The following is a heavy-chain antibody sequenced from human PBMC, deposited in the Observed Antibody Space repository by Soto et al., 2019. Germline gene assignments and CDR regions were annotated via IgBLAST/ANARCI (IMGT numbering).Heavy chain of an antibody. CDR3: ASSPRGYCSSTSCRELGNYYGMDV. V-gene: IGHV3-23*01. D-gene: IGHD2-2*01. J-gene: IGHJ6*02. CDR1: GFTFSDYY. Sequence: GGSLRLSCAASGFTFSDYYMSWIRQAPGKGLEWVSYIISSGGSAYYADSVKGRFTISRDNSKNTLYLQWSSLKASDTAMYYCASSPRGYCSSTSCRELGNYYGMDVWGQGTTVTVSS. CDR2: IISSGGSA.